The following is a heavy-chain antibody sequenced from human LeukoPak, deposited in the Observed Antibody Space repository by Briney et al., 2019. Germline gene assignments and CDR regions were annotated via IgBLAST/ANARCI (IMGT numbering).Heavy chain of an antibody. CDR2: INTANGDT. CDR3: ARDYGIVVVPAAIPGWFDP. V-gene: IGHV1-3*04. D-gene: IGHD2-2*02. CDR1: GYTFTSYP. Sequence: ASVKVSCKASGYTFTSYPFHWVRQAPGQRLEWMGWINTANGDTKYPQKFQGRVTITRDTSASTAYMELSSLRSEDTAVYYCARDYGIVVVPAAIPGWFDPWGQGTLVTVSS. J-gene: IGHJ5*02.